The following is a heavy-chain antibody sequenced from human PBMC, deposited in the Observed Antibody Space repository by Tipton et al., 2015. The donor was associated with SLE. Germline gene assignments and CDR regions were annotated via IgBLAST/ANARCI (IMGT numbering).Heavy chain of an antibody. D-gene: IGHD3-16*01. J-gene: IGHJ4*02. CDR1: GGSFSGYY. CDR3: ARAPLMGKVYYFDY. Sequence: TLSLTCAVYGGSFSGYYWSWIRQPPGKGPEWIGEIYHSGSTNYNPSLKSRVTISVDKSKNQFSLKLSSVTAADTAVYYCARAPLMGKVYYFDYWGQGTLVTVSS. V-gene: IGHV4-34*01. CDR2: IYHSGST.